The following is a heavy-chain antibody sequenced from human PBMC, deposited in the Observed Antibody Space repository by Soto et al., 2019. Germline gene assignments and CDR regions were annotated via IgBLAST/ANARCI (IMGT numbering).Heavy chain of an antibody. CDR1: GFTFSSYA. CDR2: ISGNGDTT. D-gene: IGHD6-6*01. CDR3: AKRSPPSDGELFGRPKD. V-gene: IGHV3-23*01. J-gene: IGHJ4*02. Sequence: VQLLESGGGLVQPGRSLRLSCGGSGFTFSSYAMIWVRQAPGKGLEWVSGISGNGDTTYYADSLKGRFSISRDNSKNTVYLQMNSLRAEDTAVYYCAKRSPPSDGELFGRPKDWGQGTLVTVSS.